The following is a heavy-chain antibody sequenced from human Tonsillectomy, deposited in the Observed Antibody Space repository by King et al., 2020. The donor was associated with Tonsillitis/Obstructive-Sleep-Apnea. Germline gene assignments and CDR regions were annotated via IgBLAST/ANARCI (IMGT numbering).Heavy chain of an antibody. CDR3: AKSSRAVVVTAHYYFYY. V-gene: IGHV3-23*04. J-gene: IGHJ4*02. D-gene: IGHD2-21*02. Sequence: VQLVESGGGLVQPGGYLRLSCAASGFTFSSYAMSWVRQAPGKGLEWVSAISGSGGSTYYADSVKGRFTISRDNSKNTLYLQMNSLRAEDTAVYYCAKSSRAVVVTAHYYFYYWGQGTLVTVSS. CDR1: GFTFSSYA. CDR2: ISGSGGST.